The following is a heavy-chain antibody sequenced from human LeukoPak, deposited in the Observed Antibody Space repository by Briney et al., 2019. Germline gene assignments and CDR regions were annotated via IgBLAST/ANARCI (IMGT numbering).Heavy chain of an antibody. Sequence: ASVKVSCKASGYTFTSYGISWVRQAPGQGLEWMGWIGAYNGNTNYAQKLQGRVTMTTDTSTSTAYMELRSLRSDDTAVYYCARVLNYYGSGSHSDYWGQGTLVTVSS. V-gene: IGHV1-18*01. D-gene: IGHD3-10*01. J-gene: IGHJ4*02. CDR2: IGAYNGNT. CDR1: GYTFTSYG. CDR3: ARVLNYYGSGSHSDY.